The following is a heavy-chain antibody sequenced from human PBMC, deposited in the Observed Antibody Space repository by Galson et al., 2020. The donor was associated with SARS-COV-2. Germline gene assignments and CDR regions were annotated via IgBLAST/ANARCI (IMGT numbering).Heavy chain of an antibody. Sequence: SETLSLTCTVSGGSISSGSYYWSWIRQPAGKGLEWIGRIYTSGSTNYNPSLKSRVTISVDTSKNQFSLKLSSVTAADTAVYYCARGELKDYFDYWGQGTLVTVSS. V-gene: IGHV4-61*02. CDR2: IYTSGST. D-gene: IGHD1-26*01. J-gene: IGHJ4*02. CDR1: GGSISSGSYY. CDR3: ARGELKDYFDY.